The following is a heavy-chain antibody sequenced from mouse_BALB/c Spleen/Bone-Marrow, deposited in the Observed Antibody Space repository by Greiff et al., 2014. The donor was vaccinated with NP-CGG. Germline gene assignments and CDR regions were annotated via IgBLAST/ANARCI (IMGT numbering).Heavy chain of an antibody. Sequence: QVQLQQSGAELVRPGASVKLSCKASGYTFTSYWMNWVKQSPEQGLEWIGWIDPYDSEIHYNEKFKDKAILTVDKSSNTAYMQLSSLTSEDSAVYYCARGPVFYAMAYWGQGTSVTVSS. CDR1: GYTFTSYW. CDR2: IDPYDSEI. CDR3: ARGPVFYAMAY. V-gene: IGHV1-52*01. J-gene: IGHJ4*01.